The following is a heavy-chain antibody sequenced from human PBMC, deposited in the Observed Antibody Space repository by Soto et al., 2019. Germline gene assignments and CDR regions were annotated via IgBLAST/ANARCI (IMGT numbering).Heavy chain of an antibody. CDR1: GVTFSNYA. J-gene: IGHJ4*02. CDR2: IIGSGSST. V-gene: IGHV3-23*01. CDR3: ARDLTRMSTVARDY. D-gene: IGHD4-17*01. Sequence: EVQLLESGGGLVQPGGSLRLSCVASGVTFSNYAMGWVRQAPGKGLEWVSSIIGSGSSTYYADSVKGRFTISRDNSQNMLSLQLNSLRAEDTAVYYCARDLTRMSTVARDYWGQGTLVTVSS.